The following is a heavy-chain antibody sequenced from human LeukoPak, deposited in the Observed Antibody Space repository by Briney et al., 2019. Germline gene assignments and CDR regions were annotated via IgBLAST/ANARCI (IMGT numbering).Heavy chain of an antibody. Sequence: TGGSQRLSCAASGFTFSSYAMSWVRQAPGKGREWVSAMSGSGGSTYYADSVKGRFTISRDNSKNTLYLQMNSLRAEDTAVYYCAKRGGSLHRPFDYCGQGTLVTVSS. J-gene: IGHJ4*02. V-gene: IGHV3-23*01. CDR1: GFTFSSYA. CDR2: MSGSGGST. D-gene: IGHD2-15*01. CDR3: AKRGGSLHRPFDY.